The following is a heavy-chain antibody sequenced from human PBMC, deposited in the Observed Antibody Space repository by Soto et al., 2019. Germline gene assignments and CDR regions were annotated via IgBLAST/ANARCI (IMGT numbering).Heavy chain of an antibody. Sequence: GGSLRLSCAASGFTFSSYAMSWVRQAPGKGLEWVPAISGSGGSTYYADSVKGRFTISRDNSKNTLYLQMNSLRAEDTAVYYCAKGGSGWYIFHYMDVWGKGTTVTVSS. J-gene: IGHJ6*03. CDR2: ISGSGGST. CDR1: GFTFSSYA. CDR3: AKGGSGWYIFHYMDV. V-gene: IGHV3-23*01. D-gene: IGHD6-13*01.